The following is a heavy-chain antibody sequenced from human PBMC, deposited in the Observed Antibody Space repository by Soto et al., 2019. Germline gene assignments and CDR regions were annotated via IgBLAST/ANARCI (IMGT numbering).Heavy chain of an antibody. D-gene: IGHD2-8*01. CDR1: GDVFRSYG. V-gene: IGHV1-69*13. CDR2: IIPISGTT. CDR3: ARVRCFNGLCHTADYGMDV. J-gene: IGHJ6*02. Sequence: ASVKVSCKASGDVFRSYGINWVLQAPGQGLEWMGGIIPISGTTNYAQKFQGRVAITADESTDTVYMELSRLRSEDTAVYFCARVRCFNGLCHTADYGMDVWGQGTTVTVSS.